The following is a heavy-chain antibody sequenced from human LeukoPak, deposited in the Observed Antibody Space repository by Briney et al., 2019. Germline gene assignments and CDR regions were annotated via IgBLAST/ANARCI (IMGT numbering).Heavy chain of an antibody. CDR1: GFTFSNAW. Sequence: GGSLRLSCAASGFTFSNAWMSWVRQAPGKGLEWVSVIYSGGSTYYADSVKGRFTISRHNSKNTLYLQMNSLRAEDTAVYYCARFRGDGVYFDYWGQGTLVTVSS. CDR3: ARFRGDGVYFDY. CDR2: IYSGGST. V-gene: IGHV3-53*04. D-gene: IGHD4-17*01. J-gene: IGHJ4*02.